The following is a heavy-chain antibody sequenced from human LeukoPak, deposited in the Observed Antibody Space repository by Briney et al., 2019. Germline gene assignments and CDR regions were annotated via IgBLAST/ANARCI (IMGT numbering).Heavy chain of an antibody. CDR2: IKEDGSER. V-gene: IGHV3-7*01. D-gene: IGHD3-10*01. Sequence: GGSLRLSCAASGFTFSSFWMSWVRQTPGKGLEWVADIKEDGSERYFVDSVKGRFTISRDNAKNSLYLQMNSLRAEDTAVYYCARGLLWFGDSFDYWGQGTLVTVST. CDR1: GFTFSSFW. CDR3: ARGLLWFGDSFDY. J-gene: IGHJ4*02.